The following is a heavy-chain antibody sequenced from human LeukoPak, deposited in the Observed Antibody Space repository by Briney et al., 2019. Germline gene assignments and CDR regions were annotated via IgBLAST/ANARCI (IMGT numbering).Heavy chain of an antibody. V-gene: IGHV4-39*01. CDR2: IYYSGST. CDR1: GGSISSSSYY. Sequence: SETLSLTCTVSGGSISSSSYYWGWIRQPPGKGLEWIGSIYYSGSTYYNPSLKNRVTISVDTSKNQFSLKLSSVTAADTAVYYCARPNYYDSSGYYWSAFDIWGQGTMVTVSS. D-gene: IGHD3-22*01. J-gene: IGHJ3*02. CDR3: ARPNYYDSSGYYWSAFDI.